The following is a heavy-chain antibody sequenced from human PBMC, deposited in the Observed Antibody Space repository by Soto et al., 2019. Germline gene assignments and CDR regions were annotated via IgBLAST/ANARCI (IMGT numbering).Heavy chain of an antibody. V-gene: IGHV1-58*01. D-gene: IGHD3-22*01. Sequence: SVKFSCKASGFTFTSSAVQWLRQARGQRLEWIGWIVVGSGNTNYAQKFQERVTITRDMSTSTAYMELSSLRSEDTAVYYCATPKYYYDSSGPVGAFDIWGQGTMVTVSS. CDR2: IVVGSGNT. CDR1: GFTFTSSA. CDR3: ATPKYYYDSSGPVGAFDI. J-gene: IGHJ3*02.